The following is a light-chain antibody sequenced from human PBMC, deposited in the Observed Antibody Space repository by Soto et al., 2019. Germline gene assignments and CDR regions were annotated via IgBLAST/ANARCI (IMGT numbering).Light chain of an antibody. CDR2: QTS. V-gene: IGKV3-11*01. CDR1: QYINTR. CDR3: HQRQSWPRT. Sequence: EIVLTQSPATLSSFPGDRVTLSCRASQYINTRLAWYQHRPRQAPRLLIYQTSLRAAGIPARFSASGSGTDFTLTISDVQPEDFALYYCHQRQSWPRTFGQGTKVDI. J-gene: IGKJ1*01.